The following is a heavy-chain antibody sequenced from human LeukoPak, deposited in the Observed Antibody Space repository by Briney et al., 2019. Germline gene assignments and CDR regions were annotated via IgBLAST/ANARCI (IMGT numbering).Heavy chain of an antibody. Sequence: PGGSLRLSCAASGFTFSSYSMNWVRQAPGKGLEWVSYISSSGSSIYYADSVKGRFTISRDNANKLLYLQMNSLSAEDTAVYYCVRGPGVSAVTTMYWGQGTLVTLSS. D-gene: IGHD4-17*01. J-gene: IGHJ4*02. V-gene: IGHV3-48*01. CDR1: GFTFSSYS. CDR2: ISSSGSSI. CDR3: VRGPGVSAVTTMY.